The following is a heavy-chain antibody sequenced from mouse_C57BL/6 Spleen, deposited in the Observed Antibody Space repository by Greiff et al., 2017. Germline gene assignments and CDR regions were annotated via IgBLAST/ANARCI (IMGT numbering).Heavy chain of an antibody. D-gene: IGHD2-1*01. CDR2: IKPNYGTT. Sequence: EVQLQQSGPELVKPGASVKISCKASGYSFTDYNMNWVKQSNGKSLEWTGVIKPNYGTTSYNQKDKGKATLTVDQASSTAYMQLNSLTSEDSAVYYCARRRDGNSRIWGYAMDYWGQGTSVTVSS. CDR3: ARRRDGNSRIWGYAMDY. J-gene: IGHJ4*01. CDR1: GYSFTDYN. V-gene: IGHV1-39*01.